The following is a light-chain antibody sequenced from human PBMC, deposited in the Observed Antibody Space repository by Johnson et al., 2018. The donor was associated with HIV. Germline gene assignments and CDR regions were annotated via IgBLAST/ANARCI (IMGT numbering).Light chain of an antibody. J-gene: IGLJ1*01. CDR2: DND. Sequence: QSVLTQPPSVSAAPGQKVTISCSGSSSNVGSNSVSWYRHFPETAPKVLIYDNDKRPSGIPDRFSGSTSGTSATLGITGLQTGDEADYYCGTWDSSLSVYVFGTGTKVTVL. CDR1: SSNVGSNS. V-gene: IGLV1-51*01. CDR3: GTWDSSLSVYV.